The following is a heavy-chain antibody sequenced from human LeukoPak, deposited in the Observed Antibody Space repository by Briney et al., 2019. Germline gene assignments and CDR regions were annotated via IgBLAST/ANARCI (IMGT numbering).Heavy chain of an antibody. CDR3: ARVWYYYDSTGILTLYFDY. CDR2: INPNNGAT. D-gene: IGHD3-22*01. J-gene: IGHJ4*02. Sequence: ASVKVSCKASGYSFTAYYVHWVRQAPGQGLEWMGWINPNNGATRYAQNFQGRVTMTRDTSISTAYMELSRLRSDDTAVYYCARVWYYYDSTGILTLYFDYWGQGTLVTVSS. V-gene: IGHV1-2*02. CDR1: GYSFTAYY.